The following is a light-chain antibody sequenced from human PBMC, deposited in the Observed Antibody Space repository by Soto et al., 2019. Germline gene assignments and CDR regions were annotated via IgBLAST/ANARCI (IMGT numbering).Light chain of an antibody. CDR1: QRISSW. J-gene: IGKJ1*01. CDR3: QQYNGYPWT. Sequence: GDRVTITCRASQRISSWLAWYQQKPGKAPNLLIYDASSLESGVPSRFSGSGSGTKFTLTISSLQPDDFATYYCQQYNGYPWTFGQGTKVEMK. V-gene: IGKV1-5*01. CDR2: DAS.